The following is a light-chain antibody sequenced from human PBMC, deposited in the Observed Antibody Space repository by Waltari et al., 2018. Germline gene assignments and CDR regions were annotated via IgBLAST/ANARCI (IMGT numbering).Light chain of an antibody. CDR2: DAS. V-gene: IGKV3-11*01. CDR1: QSFSSY. Sequence: EIVLTQSPATLPLSPGERATLSCRASQSFSSYLAWYQQKPGQAPRLLIYDASNRATGIPARFSGSGSGTDFTLTISSLEPEDFAVYYCQQRSNWPWTFGQGTKVEIK. CDR3: QQRSNWPWT. J-gene: IGKJ1*01.